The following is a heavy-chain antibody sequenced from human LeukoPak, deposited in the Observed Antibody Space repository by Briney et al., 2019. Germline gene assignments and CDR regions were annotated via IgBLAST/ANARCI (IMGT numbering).Heavy chain of an antibody. Sequence: GGSLRLSCAASGFTFSNYWMHWVRQAPGKGLVWVSRINSDGSGTRHADSVEGRFTISRDNAKNTLYLQMNSLRAEDTAVYYCARDAYDSSGYYWFDPWGQGTLVTVSS. D-gene: IGHD3-22*01. CDR1: GFTFSNYW. J-gene: IGHJ5*02. CDR2: INSDGSGT. CDR3: ARDAYDSSGYYWFDP. V-gene: IGHV3-74*01.